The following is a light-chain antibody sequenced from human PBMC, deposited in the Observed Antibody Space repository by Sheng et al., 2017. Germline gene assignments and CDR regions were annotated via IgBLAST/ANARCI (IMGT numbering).Light chain of an antibody. V-gene: IGKV1-33*01. J-gene: IGKJ5*01. CDR3: QQYDKSPSIT. Sequence: DIQMTQSPSSLSASVGDRVTITCQASQDISNYLNWYQQKPGKAPKLLIYDASNLETGVPSRFSGSGSGTDFTFTISSLQPEDIATYYCQQYDKSPSITFGQGTRLEIK. CDR1: QDISNY. CDR2: DAS.